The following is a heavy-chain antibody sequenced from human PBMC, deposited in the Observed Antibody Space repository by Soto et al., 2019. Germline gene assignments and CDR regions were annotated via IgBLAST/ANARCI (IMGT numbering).Heavy chain of an antibody. CDR1: GGTFSSYA. D-gene: IGHD3-10*01. J-gene: IGHJ6*02. V-gene: IGHV1-69*06. CDR2: IIPIFGTA. Sequence: SVKVSCKASGGTFSSYAISWVRQAPGQGLEWMGGIIPIFGTANYAQKFQGRVTITADKSTSTAYMELSSLRSEDTAVYSCARDQAVRGVIITPTYYYYGMDAWG. CDR3: ARDQAVRGVIITPTYYYYGMDA.